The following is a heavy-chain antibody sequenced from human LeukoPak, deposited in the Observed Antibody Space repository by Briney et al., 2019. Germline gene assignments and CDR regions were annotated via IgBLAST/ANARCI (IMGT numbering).Heavy chain of an antibody. CDR1: GGSFSGYY. CDR2: INHSGST. D-gene: IGHD4-17*01. Sequence: PSETLSLTCAVYGGSFSGYYWSWIRQPPGKGLEWIGEINHSGSTNYNPSLKSRVTISVDTSKNQFSLKLTSVTAADTAVYYCARAPQPTSYGDYGKRYFDLWGRGTLVIVSS. J-gene: IGHJ2*01. V-gene: IGHV4-34*01. CDR3: ARAPQPTSYGDYGKRYFDL.